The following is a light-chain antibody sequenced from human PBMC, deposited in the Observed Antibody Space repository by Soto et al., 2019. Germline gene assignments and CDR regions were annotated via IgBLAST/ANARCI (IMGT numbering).Light chain of an antibody. J-gene: IGLJ3*02. Sequence: QSVLTQPPSASGTPGQRVTISCSGSSSNIGSNYVYWYQQLPGTAHKLLIYRNNQRPSGVPERFSGSKSGTSASLAISGLRYEDAADYYCASWDDSLSGRVFGGGTTLTVL. CDR2: RNN. CDR3: ASWDDSLSGRV. V-gene: IGLV1-47*01. CDR1: SSNIGSNY.